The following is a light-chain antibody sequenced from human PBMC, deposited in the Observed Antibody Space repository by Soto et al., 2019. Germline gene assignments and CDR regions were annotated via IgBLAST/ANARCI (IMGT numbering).Light chain of an antibody. CDR1: QSLVYSDGNTY. Sequence: DVVLTQTPLSSPVTLGQPASISCRSSQSLVYSDGNTYLSWLQQRPGQPPRLLIYQISNRFSGVADRFSGSGAGTDFTLKISRVEAEDVGVYYCMHFAHFPRTFGQGTKLEI. J-gene: IGKJ1*01. V-gene: IGKV2-24*01. CDR3: MHFAHFPRT. CDR2: QIS.